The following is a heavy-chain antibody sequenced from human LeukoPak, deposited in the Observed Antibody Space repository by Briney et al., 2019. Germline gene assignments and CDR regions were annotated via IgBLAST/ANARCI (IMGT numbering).Heavy chain of an antibody. V-gene: IGHV1-18*01. CDR2: ISAYNGNT. CDR1: GYTFTSYG. J-gene: IGHJ6*02. CDR3: ARVEALQYYYYGMDV. Sequence: ASVKVSCKASGYTFTSYGISWVRQAPGQGLEWMGWISAYNGNTNYAQKLQGRVTMTTDTSTSTAYMELRSLRSDDTAVHYCARVEALQYYYYGMDVWGQGTTVTVSS.